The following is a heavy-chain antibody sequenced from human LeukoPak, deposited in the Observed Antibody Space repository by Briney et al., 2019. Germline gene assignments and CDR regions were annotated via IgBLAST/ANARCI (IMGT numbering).Heavy chain of an antibody. CDR2: ISSSSNTI. D-gene: IGHD3-16*01. CDR1: GFTFSSYS. J-gene: IGHJ4*02. CDR3: ARLSLMRPDY. V-gene: IGHV3-48*02. Sequence: GGSLILSCAASGFTFSSYSMNWVRQAPGKGLEWVSYISSSSNTIYYADSVKGRFTISRDNAKNSLYLQMNSLRDEDTAVYYCARLSLMRPDYWGQGTLVTVSS.